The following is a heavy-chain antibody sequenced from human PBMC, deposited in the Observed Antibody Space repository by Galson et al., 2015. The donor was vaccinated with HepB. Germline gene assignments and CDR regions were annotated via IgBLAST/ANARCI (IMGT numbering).Heavy chain of an antibody. D-gene: IGHD2-21*01. V-gene: IGHV3-48*03. CDR2: ISSSGSTI. CDR3: AREYCGGDCLDY. CDR1: GFTFSSYE. J-gene: IGHJ4*02. Sequence: SLRLSCAASGFTFSSYEVNWVRQAPGKGLEWVSYISSSGSTIYYADSVKGRFTISRDNAKNSLYLQMNSLRAEDTAVYYCAREYCGGDCLDYWGQGTLVTVSS.